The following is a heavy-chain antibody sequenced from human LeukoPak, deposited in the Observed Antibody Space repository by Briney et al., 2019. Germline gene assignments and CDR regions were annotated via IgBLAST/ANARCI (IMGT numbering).Heavy chain of an antibody. V-gene: IGHV3-23*01. CDR2: IRGSVGSS. CDR3: AKQRRPRRGDLDY. Sequence: GGSLRLSCAASGFTLSSYAMSWVRQAPGEGLEWASAIRGSVGSSYYADSVKGRVTISRGNSKTTLYLQMNSLRAENTAVYYCAKQRRPRRGDLDYWGQGTLVTVSS. CDR1: GFTLSSYA. J-gene: IGHJ4*02. D-gene: IGHD6-25*01.